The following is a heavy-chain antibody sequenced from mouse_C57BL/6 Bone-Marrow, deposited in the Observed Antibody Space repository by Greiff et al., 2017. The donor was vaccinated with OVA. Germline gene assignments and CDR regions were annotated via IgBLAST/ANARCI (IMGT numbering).Heavy chain of an antibody. CDR2: IDPSDSYT. J-gene: IGHJ4*01. D-gene: IGHD1-1*01. CDR1: GYTFTSYW. Sequence: QVQLQQPGAELVKPGASVMLSCKASGYTFTSYWMQWVKQRPGQGLEWIGEIDPSDSYTNYNQKFKGKATLTVDTSSSTAYMQLSSLTSEDSAVYYCARFITTVVARGYYAMDYWGQGTSVTVSS. V-gene: IGHV1-50*01. CDR3: ARFITTVVARGYYAMDY.